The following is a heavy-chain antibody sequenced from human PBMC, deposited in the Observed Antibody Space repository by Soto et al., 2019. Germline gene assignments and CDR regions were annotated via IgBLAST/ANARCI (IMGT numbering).Heavy chain of an antibody. D-gene: IGHD3-22*01. Sequence: PSETLSLTCTVSGGSLSSGAYYWSWIGQHPGKGLEWIGYIYYSGSTYYNPSLESRVTLSVDTSTKQFSLKVSSVTAADTAVYYCARANYFESSGPFDYWG. V-gene: IGHV4-31*03. CDR2: IYYSGST. CDR1: GGSLSSGAYY. CDR3: ARANYFESSGPFDY. J-gene: IGHJ4*01.